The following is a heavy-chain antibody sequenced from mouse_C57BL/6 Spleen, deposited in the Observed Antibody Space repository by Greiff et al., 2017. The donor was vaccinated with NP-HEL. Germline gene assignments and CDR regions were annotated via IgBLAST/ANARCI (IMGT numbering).Heavy chain of an antibody. D-gene: IGHD1-1*01. V-gene: IGHV5-9-1*02. CDR1: GFTFSSYA. J-gene: IGHJ1*03. CDR2: ISSGGDCI. Sequence: EVKLVESGEGLVKPGGSLKLSCAASGFTFSSYAMSWVRQTPEKRLEWVAYISSGGDCIYYADSVKGRFLISRDNARNTLYLQMSSLKSEDTAMYYCTRVEGDGSSYWYFDVWGTGTTVTVSS. CDR3: TRVEGDGSSYWYFDV.